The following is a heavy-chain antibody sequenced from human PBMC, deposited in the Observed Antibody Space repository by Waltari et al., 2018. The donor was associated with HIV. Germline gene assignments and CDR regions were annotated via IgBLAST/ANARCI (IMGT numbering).Heavy chain of an antibody. Sequence: QVQLVQSGAEVKKPGASVKVSCKASGDTFTRYAMHWVRQAPGQSLEWMGWINAGNGNTKYSQKFQGRVTITRDTAASTAYMELSSLRSEDTAVYYCARDGYYYDSSGYSSYFDYWGQGTLVTVSS. CDR2: INAGNGNT. V-gene: IGHV1-3*01. J-gene: IGHJ4*02. CDR3: ARDGYYYDSSGYSSYFDY. D-gene: IGHD3-22*01. CDR1: GDTFTRYA.